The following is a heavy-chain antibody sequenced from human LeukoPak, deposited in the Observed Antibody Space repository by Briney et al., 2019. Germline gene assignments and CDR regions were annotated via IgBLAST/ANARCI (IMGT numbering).Heavy chain of an antibody. CDR1: GGSISGYY. CDR2: IYYSGST. J-gene: IGHJ4*02. V-gene: IGHV4-59*01. D-gene: IGHD2-2*01. Sequence: PSETLSLTCTVSGGSISGYYWSWIRQPPGKGLEWIGYIYYSGSTNYNPSLKSRVTMSIDTSKNQFSLKLGSVTAADTAVYYCARWSGYALDWGQGTPVTVSS. CDR3: ARWSGYALD.